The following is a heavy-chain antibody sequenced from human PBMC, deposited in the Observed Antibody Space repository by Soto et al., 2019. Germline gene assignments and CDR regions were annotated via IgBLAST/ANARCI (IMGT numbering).Heavy chain of an antibody. J-gene: IGHJ4*01. Sequence: QVQLVQSGAEMKKPGASVKLSCKTSGINYNTYAIHWVRQAPGQGLEWMGWINAGNGDTRYSQNFQGRVTLTRDTSASTVYMDLDSLKSEDTGVYYCARAISGYVTWGHVTLVTVSS. CDR1: GINYNTYA. CDR2: INAGNGDT. V-gene: IGHV1-3*01. D-gene: IGHD5-12*01. CDR3: ARAISGYVT.